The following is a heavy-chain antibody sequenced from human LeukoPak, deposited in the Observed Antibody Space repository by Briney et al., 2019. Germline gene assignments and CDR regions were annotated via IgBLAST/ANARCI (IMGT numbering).Heavy chain of an antibody. CDR1: GGSISSGGYY. V-gene: IGHV4-31*03. J-gene: IGHJ5*02. D-gene: IGHD6-13*01. CDR2: IYYSGST. Sequence: PSETLSLTCTVSGGSISSGGYYWSWIRQHPGKGLEWIGYIYYSGSTYYNPSLKSRVTISVDTSKNQFSLKLSSVTAADTAVHYCARGAAGRASSNWFDPWGQGTLVTVSS. CDR3: ARGAAGRASSNWFDP.